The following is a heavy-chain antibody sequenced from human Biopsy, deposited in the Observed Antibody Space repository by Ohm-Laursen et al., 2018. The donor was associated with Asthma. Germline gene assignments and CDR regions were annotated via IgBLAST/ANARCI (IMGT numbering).Heavy chain of an antibody. CDR3: ASDFPKDYVRYNFQF. D-gene: IGHD4-17*01. J-gene: IGHJ4*02. CDR2: HDHGEGGT. V-gene: IGHV1-24*01. Sequence: GASEKASCKISGYSLTDLSMHWVRQAPGQGLEWMGGHDHGEGGTVNERRFQGRVTMTEDTSTDTAYMELSSLSSDDTAVYYCASDFPKDYVRYNFQFWGQGTLVTVSS. CDR1: GYSLTDLS.